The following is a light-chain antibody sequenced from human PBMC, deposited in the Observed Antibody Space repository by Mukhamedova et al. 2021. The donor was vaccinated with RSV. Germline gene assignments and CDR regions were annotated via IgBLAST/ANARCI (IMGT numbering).Light chain of an antibody. CDR3: QAWDSNTYV. V-gene: IGLV3-1*01. Sequence: GQSPVLVIYQDTKRPSGIPERFSGSNSGNTATLTISGTQAMDEADYYCQAWDSNTYVFGGGTTVTVL. J-gene: IGLJ1*01. CDR2: QDT.